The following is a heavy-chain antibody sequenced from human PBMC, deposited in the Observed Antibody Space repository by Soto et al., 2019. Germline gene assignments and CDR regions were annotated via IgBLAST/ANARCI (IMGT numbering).Heavy chain of an antibody. CDR3: ARGQRAARPFDY. V-gene: IGHV1-2*04. D-gene: IGHD6-6*01. Sequence: QVQLVQSGAEVKKPGASVKVSCKASGYTFTGYYMHWVRQAPGQGLEGMGWINPNSGGTNYAQTFQRWVTMTRDTSLSTAYMELSRLRSDDTAVYYCARGQRAARPFDYWGQGTLVTVSS. J-gene: IGHJ4*02. CDR1: GYTFTGYY. CDR2: INPNSGGT.